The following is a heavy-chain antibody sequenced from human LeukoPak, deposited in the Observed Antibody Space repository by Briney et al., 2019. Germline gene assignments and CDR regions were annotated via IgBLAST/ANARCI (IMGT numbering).Heavy chain of an antibody. J-gene: IGHJ4*02. Sequence: HPGGSLRLSCAASGFTFSSYDMNWVRQAPGKGLEWVSYISTISSTKYYADSVKGRFTISRDNAKNSLYLQMNSLRDEDTAVYYCARGKIGYYYGDYDGYWGQGTLVPVSS. CDR2: ISTISSTK. D-gene: IGHD4-17*01. CDR3: ARGKIGYYYGDYDGY. V-gene: IGHV3-48*02. CDR1: GFTFSSYD.